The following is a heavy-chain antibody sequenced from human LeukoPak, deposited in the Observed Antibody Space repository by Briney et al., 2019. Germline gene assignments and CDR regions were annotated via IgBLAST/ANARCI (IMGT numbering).Heavy chain of an antibody. V-gene: IGHV4-31*03. Sequence: PSETLSLTCTVSGGSISSGGYYWSWIRQHPGKGLEWIGYIYYSGSTYYNPSLKSRVTISVDTSKNQFSLKLSSVTAADTAVYYCARDPLHLGLDVWGQGTTVTVSS. CDR3: ARDPLHLGLDV. CDR1: GGSISSGGYY. CDR2: IYYSGST. J-gene: IGHJ6*02.